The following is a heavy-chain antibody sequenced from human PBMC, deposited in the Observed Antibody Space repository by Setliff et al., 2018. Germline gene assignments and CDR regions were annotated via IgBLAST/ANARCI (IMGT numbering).Heavy chain of an antibody. CDR3: AKGGDSSSWYGFSYYYYMDV. CDR1: GFTFSSYG. V-gene: IGHV3-30*02. Sequence: PGGSLRLSCAASGFTFSSYGMHWVRQAPGKGLEWVAFIRYDGSNKYYADSVKGRFTISRDNSKNSLYLQMNSLRTEDTALYYCAKGGDSSSWYGFSYYYYMDVWGKGTTVTVSS. CDR2: IRYDGSNK. J-gene: IGHJ6*03. D-gene: IGHD6-13*01.